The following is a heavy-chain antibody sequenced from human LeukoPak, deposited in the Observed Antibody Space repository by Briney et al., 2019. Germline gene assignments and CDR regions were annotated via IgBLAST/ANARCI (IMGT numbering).Heavy chain of an antibody. J-gene: IGHJ4*02. D-gene: IGHD5-24*01. CDR3: ARETGHGYNWMGY. V-gene: IGHV1-69*01. CDR2: ILPFFGTA. CDR1: GGTFSSYA. Sequence: VASVKVSCKASGGTFSSYAISWVRQAPGQGLEWMGGILPFFGTANSAQKFQGRVTITADESTSTAYMELSSLRSEDTAVYYCARETGHGYNWMGYWGQGTLVTVSS.